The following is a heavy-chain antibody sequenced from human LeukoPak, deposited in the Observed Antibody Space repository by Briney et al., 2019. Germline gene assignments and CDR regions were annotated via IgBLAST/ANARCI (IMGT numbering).Heavy chain of an antibody. D-gene: IGHD1-26*01. J-gene: IGHJ5*02. CDR1: GGYLGASY. Sequence: AVEGGYLGASYWSWIRQTPDKGLEWIGGVNHRGTTKFNPSLKSRVTLSVDKSKRQFSLNLTSVIAADTAVYYCAREGGGRRGDHWSQGTLVTVTS. CDR3: AREGGGRRGDH. CDR2: VNHRGTT. V-gene: IGHV4-34*01.